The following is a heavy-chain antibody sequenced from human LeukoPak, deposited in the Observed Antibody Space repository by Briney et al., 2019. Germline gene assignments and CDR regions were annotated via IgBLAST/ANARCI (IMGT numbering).Heavy chain of an antibody. V-gene: IGHV4-34*01. CDR3: ARGVSDYGPDNWFDH. J-gene: IGHJ5*02. D-gene: IGHD3-10*01. Sequence: GSLRLSCAASGFTFSSYWMSWIRQPPGKGLEWIGEINHSGSTNYNPSLKSRVTISVVTSKNQFSLKLSSVTAADTAVYYCARGVSDYGPDNWFDHWGQGTLVTVSS. CDR1: GFTFSSYW. CDR2: INHSGST.